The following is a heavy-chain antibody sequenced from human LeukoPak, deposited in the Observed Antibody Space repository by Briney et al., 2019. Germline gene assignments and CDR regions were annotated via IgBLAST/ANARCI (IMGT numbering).Heavy chain of an antibody. CDR2: IKEEENER. V-gene: IGHV3-7*01. CDR1: GFTFSNYW. J-gene: IGHJ5*02. CDR3: ESSSGRNNWFDP. D-gene: IGHD6-6*01. Sequence: PGGSLRLSCAASGFTFSNYWMSWLRQAPGRGLEWVAKIKEEENERYYVDSVNGRFTSSRDNAKNSLYLQMNSLRDEDTAVYYCESSSGRNNWFDPWGQGTLVIVCS.